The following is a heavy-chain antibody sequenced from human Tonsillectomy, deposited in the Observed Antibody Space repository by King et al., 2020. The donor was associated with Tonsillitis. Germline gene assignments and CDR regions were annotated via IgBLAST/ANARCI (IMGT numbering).Heavy chain of an antibody. Sequence: VQLVESGGGVVQPGRSLILSCAASGFTFNTYGMHWVRQAPGKGLEWVAVISYYGSNQYSADSVKGRFTISRDNSKNMLFLQMNSLRPEDTAVYYCAKDAGLSNYYFDLWGRGTLVTVSS. J-gene: IGHJ2*01. D-gene: IGHD3/OR15-3a*01. CDR2: ISYYGSNQ. V-gene: IGHV3-30*18. CDR3: AKDAGLSNYYFDL. CDR1: GFTFNTYG.